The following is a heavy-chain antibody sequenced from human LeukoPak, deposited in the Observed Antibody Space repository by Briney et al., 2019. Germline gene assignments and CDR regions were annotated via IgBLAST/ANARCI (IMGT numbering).Heavy chain of an antibody. D-gene: IGHD3-10*01. CDR2: IYYSGST. CDR3: ARDYVYGSGSYYNRGFDY. Sequence: PSETLSLTCTVSGGSISSSSYYWGWIRQPPGKGLEWIGSIYYSGSTYYNPSLKSRVTISVDTSKNQFSLKLSSVTAADTAVCYCARDYVYGSGSYYNRGFDYWGQGTLVTVSS. CDR1: GGSISSSSYY. J-gene: IGHJ4*02. V-gene: IGHV4-39*07.